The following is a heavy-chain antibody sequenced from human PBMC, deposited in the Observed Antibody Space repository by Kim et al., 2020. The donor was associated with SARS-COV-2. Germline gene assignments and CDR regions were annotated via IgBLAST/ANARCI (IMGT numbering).Heavy chain of an antibody. D-gene: IGHD6-19*01. J-gene: IGHJ6*02. Sequence: ASVKVSCKASGYTFTGYYMHWVRQAPGQGLEWMGWINPNSGGTNYAQKFQGRVTMTRDTSISTAYMELSRLRSDDTAVYYCARDLYSSGWYGWDYYYYGMDVWGQGTTVTVSS. V-gene: IGHV1-2*02. CDR2: INPNSGGT. CDR1: GYTFTGYY. CDR3: ARDLYSSGWYGWDYYYYGMDV.